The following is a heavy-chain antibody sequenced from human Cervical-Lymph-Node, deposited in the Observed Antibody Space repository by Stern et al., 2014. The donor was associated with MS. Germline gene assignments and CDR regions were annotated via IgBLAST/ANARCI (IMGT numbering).Heavy chain of an antibody. D-gene: IGHD5-12*01. Sequence: QVQLQESGPGLVKPSETLSLTCSVSGGSISRSTYYRGWIRQPPGKGLEWIGSIYYSGTTYYNSSLKSRVTIDTSTNQFSLSPNTVTAADTAVYYCARHDGWLPHYWSQGTLVTVSS. CDR3: ARHDGWLPHY. V-gene: IGHV4-39*01. J-gene: IGHJ4*02. CDR1: GGSISRSTYY. CDR2: IYYSGTT.